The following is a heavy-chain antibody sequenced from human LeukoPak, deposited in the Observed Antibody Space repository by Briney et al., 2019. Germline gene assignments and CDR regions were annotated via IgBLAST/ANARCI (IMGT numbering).Heavy chain of an antibody. CDR2: INTDGSST. CDR3: ARGTDYWFDP. J-gene: IGHJ5*02. V-gene: IGHV3-74*01. CDR1: GFTFSSYW. Sequence: GGSLRLSCVASGFTFSSYWMHWVRQTPGKGLVWVSRINTDGSSTSYADSVKGRFTISRDNAKNTLYLQMNSLRADDTAVYCCARGTDYWFDPWGQGTLVTVSS.